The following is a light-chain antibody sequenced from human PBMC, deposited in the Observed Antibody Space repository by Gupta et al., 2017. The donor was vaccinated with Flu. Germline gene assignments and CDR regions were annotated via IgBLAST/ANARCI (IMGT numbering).Light chain of an antibody. CDR3: QHYNNWPPWT. CDR2: GAS. V-gene: IGKV3-15*01. J-gene: IGKJ1*01. Sequence: EIVMTQSPATLSVSPGGGATLSCRASQSVKNNLAWYQHKPGQAPRLLIYGASTRATGIPTRFRGSGSGTDFTLTISSRQSEDFAVYYCQHYNNWPPWTFGQGTKLEIK. CDR1: QSVKNN.